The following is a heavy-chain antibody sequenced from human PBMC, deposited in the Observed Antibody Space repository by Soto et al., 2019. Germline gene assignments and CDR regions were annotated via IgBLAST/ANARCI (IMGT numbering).Heavy chain of an antibody. Sequence: GESLKISCKGSGYSFSTYSIGWVLQMPWKGLEWMGNIFSSDPNTGYSPSFQGQVTISADKSISTAYLQWSSLKASDTAMYYCANWDRSHWFGYRGQGTLVTVSS. J-gene: IGHJ4*02. D-gene: IGHD3-16*01. CDR2: IFSSDPNT. V-gene: IGHV5-51*01. CDR1: GYSFSTYS. CDR3: ANWDRSHWFGY.